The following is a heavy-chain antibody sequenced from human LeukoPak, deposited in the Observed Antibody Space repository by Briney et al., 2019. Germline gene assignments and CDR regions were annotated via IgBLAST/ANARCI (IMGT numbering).Heavy chain of an antibody. J-gene: IGHJ4*02. CDR1: GGSISSSSYY. CDR3: ARYIVVVVAGTGAFDY. Sequence: SETLSLTCTVSGGSISSSSYYWGWIRQPPGKGLEWIGSIYYSGSTYYNPSLKSRVTISVDTSKNQFSLKLSSVTAADTAVYYCARYIVVVVAGTGAFDYWGQGTLVIVSS. D-gene: IGHD2-15*01. V-gene: IGHV4-39*01. CDR2: IYYSGST.